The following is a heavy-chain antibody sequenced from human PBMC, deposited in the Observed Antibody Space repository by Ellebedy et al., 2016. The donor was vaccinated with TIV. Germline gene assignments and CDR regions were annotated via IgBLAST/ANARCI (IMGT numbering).Heavy chain of an antibody. CDR2: INHSGST. CDR1: GGSFSGYY. D-gene: IGHD1-26*01. Sequence: SETLSLTXAVYGGSFSGYYWSWIRQPPGKGLEWIGEINHSGSTNYNPSLKSRVTMSVDTSKNQFSLKLSSVTAADTAVYYCAGRDSGSFYWYFDLWGRGTLVTVSS. CDR3: AGRDSGSFYWYFDL. J-gene: IGHJ2*01. V-gene: IGHV4-34*01.